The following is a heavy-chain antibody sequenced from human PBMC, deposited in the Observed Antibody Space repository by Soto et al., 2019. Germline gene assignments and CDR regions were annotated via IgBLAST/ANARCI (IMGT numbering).Heavy chain of an antibody. CDR2: ISAYNGNT. V-gene: IGHV1-18*01. Sequence: ASVKVSCKASGYTFTSYGISWVRQAPGQGLEWMGWISAYNGNTNYAQKLQGRVTMTTDTSASTAYMELRSLRSDDTAVYYCAVGSCSGGSCYFDYWGQGTLVTVSS. J-gene: IGHJ4*02. CDR3: AVGSCSGGSCYFDY. D-gene: IGHD2-15*01. CDR1: GYTFTSYG.